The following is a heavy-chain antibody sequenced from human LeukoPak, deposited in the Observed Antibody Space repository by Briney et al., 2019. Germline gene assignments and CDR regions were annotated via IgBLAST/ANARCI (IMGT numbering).Heavy chain of an antibody. D-gene: IGHD2-21*02. CDR3: ARGGDWLFDY. V-gene: IGHV4-30-2*01. J-gene: IGHJ4*02. CDR2: IYHSGST. CDR1: GGSISSGGYS. Sequence: PSETLSLTCAVSGGSISSGGYSWSWIRQPPGKGLEWIGYIYHSGSTYYYPSLKSRVTISVDKSKNQFSLELNSVTAADTAVYYCARGGDWLFDYWGQGILVTVSS.